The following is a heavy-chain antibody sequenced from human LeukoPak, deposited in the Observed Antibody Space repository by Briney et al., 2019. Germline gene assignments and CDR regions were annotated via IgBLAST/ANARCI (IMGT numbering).Heavy chain of an antibody. CDR1: GGTFSSYA. Sequence: GASVKVSCKASGGTFSSYAISWVRQAPGQGLEWMGRIIPILGIANYAQKFQGRVTITRNTSISTAYMELSSLRSEDTAVYYCASGRELLGDDAFDIWGQGTMVTVSS. CDR2: IIPILGIA. D-gene: IGHD1-26*01. CDR3: ASGRELLGDDAFDI. V-gene: IGHV1-69*04. J-gene: IGHJ3*02.